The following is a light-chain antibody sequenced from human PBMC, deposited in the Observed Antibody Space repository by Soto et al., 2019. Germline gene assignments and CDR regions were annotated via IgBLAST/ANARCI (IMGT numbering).Light chain of an antibody. V-gene: IGKV1-5*01. J-gene: IGKJ1*01. CDR2: AAS. CDR1: QSISSW. CDR3: QQYNSYS. Sequence: DIQMTQSPSSLSASVGDRVTITCRASQSISSWLAWYQQKPGKAPKLLIYAASTLQSGVPSRFSGSGSGTDFTLSISSLQPDDFATYYCQQYNSYSFGQGTKVDIK.